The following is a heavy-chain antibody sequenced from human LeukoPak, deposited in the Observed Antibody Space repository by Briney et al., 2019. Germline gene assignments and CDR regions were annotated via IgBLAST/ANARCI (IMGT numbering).Heavy chain of an antibody. CDR2: ISSNGGST. D-gene: IGHD3-10*01. Sequence: QPGGPLILSCSAYGFTFSRYAMHWVRQAPGKELEYVSAISSNGGSTYYADSVKGRFTISRDNSRNTLHLQMSSLRVEDTAVYYCVKDSSSGSYFDYWGQGTLVTVSS. J-gene: IGHJ4*02. CDR3: VKDSSSGSYFDY. CDR1: GFTFSRYA. V-gene: IGHV3-64D*06.